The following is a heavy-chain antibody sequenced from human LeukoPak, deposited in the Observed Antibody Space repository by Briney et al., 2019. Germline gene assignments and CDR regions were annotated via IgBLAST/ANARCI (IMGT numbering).Heavy chain of an antibody. CDR2: ISGDGGST. CDR3: AREWKIGVVVAAGFDY. V-gene: IGHV3-43*02. CDR1: GFTFDDYA. D-gene: IGHD2-15*01. Sequence: GGSLRLSCAASGFTFDDYAMHWVRQAPGKGLEWVSLISGDGGSTYYADSVKGRFTISRDNSKNSLYLQMNSLRAEDTAVYYCAREWKIGVVVAAGFDYWGQGTLVTVSS. J-gene: IGHJ4*02.